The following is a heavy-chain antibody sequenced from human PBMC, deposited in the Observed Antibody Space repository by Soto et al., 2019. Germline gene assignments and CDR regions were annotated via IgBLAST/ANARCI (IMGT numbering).Heavy chain of an antibody. CDR1: GGSISSSSYY. D-gene: IGHD2-2*01. V-gene: IGHV4-39*01. Sequence: QLQLQESGPGLVKPSETLSLTCTVSGGSISSSSYYWGWIRQPPGKGLEWIGSIYYSGSTYYNPSLKSRVTISVDTSKNQFSLKLSSVTAADTAVYYCARVIVVVPAAITGAFDIWGQGTMVTVSS. J-gene: IGHJ3*02. CDR2: IYYSGST. CDR3: ARVIVVVPAAITGAFDI.